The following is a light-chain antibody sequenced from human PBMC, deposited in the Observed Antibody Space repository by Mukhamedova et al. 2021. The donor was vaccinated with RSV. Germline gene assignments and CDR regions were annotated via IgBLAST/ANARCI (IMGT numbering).Light chain of an antibody. V-gene: IGKV1-6*01. CDR2: AAS. J-gene: IGKJ4*01. CDR3: LQDDSYPIT. Sequence: WYQRRVHGKAPNLLIYAASNLQSGVPSRFSGSGFGTDFTLTIGSLQPADFATYYCLQDDSYPITFGGGTKVEIK.